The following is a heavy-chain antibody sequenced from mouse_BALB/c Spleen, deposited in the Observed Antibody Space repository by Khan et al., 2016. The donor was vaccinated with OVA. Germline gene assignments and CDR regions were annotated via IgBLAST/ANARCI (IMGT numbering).Heavy chain of an antibody. D-gene: IGHD2-12*01. CDR2: INTHSGVP. CDR1: GYTFTTAG. CDR3: AVGDAADYRNDGGAMES. V-gene: IGHV9-4*02. J-gene: IGHJ4*01. Sequence: QIQLVQSGPELKKPGETVRISCKASGYTFTTAGIQWVQKMPGKGLKWIGWINTHSGVPKYAEDFKGRFAFSLEISVNTAYLQITNLKNEDTATXYGAVGDAADYRNDGGAMESWGQGTSVTVSS.